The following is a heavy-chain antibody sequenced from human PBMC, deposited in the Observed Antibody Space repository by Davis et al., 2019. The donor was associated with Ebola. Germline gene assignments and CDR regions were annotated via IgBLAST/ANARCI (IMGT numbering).Heavy chain of an antibody. D-gene: IGHD1-26*01. CDR1: RYTFINYG. CDR2: IRTYDGNT. J-gene: IGHJ4*02. Sequence: ASVPVSCQASRYTFINYGITWVRQAPGQSLEWLGWIRTYDGNTNYAQKLQDRVTMTTDTSTTTVFMELTNLRSDDTAVYWCARGEGAPDFWGQGTLVTVSS. V-gene: IGHV1-18*04. CDR3: ARGEGAPDF.